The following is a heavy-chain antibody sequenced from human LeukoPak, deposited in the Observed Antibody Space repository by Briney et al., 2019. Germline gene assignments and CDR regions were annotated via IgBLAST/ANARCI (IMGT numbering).Heavy chain of an antibody. D-gene: IGHD3-10*01. Sequence: GGSLRLSCAASGFTFSSYAMSWVRQAPGKGLEWVSAISGSGGSTYHADSVKGRFTISRDNSKNTLYLQMNSLRAEDTAVYYCAKVSDNYYGSGSYFKPPNKVLDYWGQGTLVTVSS. CDR3: AKVSDNYYGSGSYFKPPNKVLDY. V-gene: IGHV3-23*01. J-gene: IGHJ4*02. CDR2: ISGSGGST. CDR1: GFTFSSYA.